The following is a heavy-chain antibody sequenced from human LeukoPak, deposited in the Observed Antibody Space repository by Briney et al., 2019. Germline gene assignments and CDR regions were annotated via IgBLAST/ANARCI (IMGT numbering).Heavy chain of an antibody. CDR2: IYSDNT. Sequence: GGSLRFSCTVSGFTVSSNSMSWVRQAPGKGLEWVSFIYSDNTHYSDSVKGRFTISRDNSKNTLYLQMNSLRAEDTAVYYCARGYGSGNFDYWGQGTLVTVSS. CDR3: ARGYGSGNFDY. CDR1: GFTVSSNS. J-gene: IGHJ4*02. V-gene: IGHV3-53*01. D-gene: IGHD3-10*01.